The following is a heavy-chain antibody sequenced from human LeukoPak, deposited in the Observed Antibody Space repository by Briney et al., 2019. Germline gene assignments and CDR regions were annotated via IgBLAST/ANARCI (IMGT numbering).Heavy chain of an antibody. Sequence: SETLSLTCAVYGGSFSGYYWSWIRQPPGKGPEWIGEINHSGSTNYNPSLKSRVTISVDTSKNQFSLKLGSVTAADTAVYYCARYSGSCPHDAFDIWGQGTMVTVSS. D-gene: IGHD1-26*01. CDR3: ARYSGSCPHDAFDI. J-gene: IGHJ3*02. CDR1: GGSFSGYY. CDR2: INHSGST. V-gene: IGHV4-34*01.